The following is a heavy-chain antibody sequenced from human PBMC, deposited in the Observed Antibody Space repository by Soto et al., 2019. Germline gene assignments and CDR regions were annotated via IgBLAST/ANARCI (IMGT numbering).Heavy chain of an antibody. V-gene: IGHV1-24*01. D-gene: IGHD3-22*01. CDR1: GYTLTELS. Sequence: ASVKVSCKVSGYTLTELSMHWVRQAPGKGLEWMGGFDPEDGETIYAQKFQGRVTMTEDTSTDTAYMELSSLRSEDTAVYYCATVKYYYDSSGYYYYFDYWGQGTLVTVSS. CDR3: ATVKYYYDSSGYYYYFDY. CDR2: FDPEDGET. J-gene: IGHJ4*02.